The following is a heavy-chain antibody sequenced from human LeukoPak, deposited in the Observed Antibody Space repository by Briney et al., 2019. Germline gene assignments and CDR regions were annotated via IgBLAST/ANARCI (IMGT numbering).Heavy chain of an antibody. CDR2: IYYSGST. J-gene: IGHJ4*02. V-gene: IGHV4-59*01. D-gene: IGHD1-26*01. CDR3: ARGFEEWELPYFDY. Sequence: PSETLSLTCTVSGGSISSYYWSWIRQPPGKGLEWIGYIYYSGSTNCNPSLKSRVTISVDTSKNQFSLKLSSVTAADTAVYYCARGFEEWELPYFDYWGQGTLVTVSS. CDR1: GGSISSYY.